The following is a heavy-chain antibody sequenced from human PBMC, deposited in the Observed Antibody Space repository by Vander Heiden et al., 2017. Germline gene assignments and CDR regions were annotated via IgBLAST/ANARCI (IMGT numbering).Heavy chain of an antibody. Sequence: QVQLVESGGGLVKPGGSLRLSCASSGFPFSDYYMSWNRRASGKGRGVVSKISSSGSNIYYADSLKGRFTISRDNAKNPLYLQMNSLRAEDTAVYYCASETGDWYFDLWGRGTLVTVSS. J-gene: IGHJ2*01. CDR1: GFPFSDYY. CDR2: ISSSGSNI. D-gene: IGHD7-27*01. V-gene: IGHV3-11*01. CDR3: ASETGDWYFDL.